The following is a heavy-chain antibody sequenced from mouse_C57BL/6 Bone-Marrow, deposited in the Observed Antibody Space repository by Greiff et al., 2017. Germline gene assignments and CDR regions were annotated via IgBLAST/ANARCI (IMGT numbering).Heavy chain of an antibody. CDR3: ASDYGSNYWYFDV. J-gene: IGHJ1*03. D-gene: IGHD1-1*01. Sequence: QVQLQQSGPELVKPGASVKLSCKASGYTFTSYDINWVKQRPGQGLEWIGWIYPRDGSTKYNEKFKGKATLTVDTSSSTAYMELHSLTSEDSAVYFCASDYGSNYWYFDVWGTGTTVTVSS. CDR1: GYTFTSYD. CDR2: IYPRDGST. V-gene: IGHV1-85*01.